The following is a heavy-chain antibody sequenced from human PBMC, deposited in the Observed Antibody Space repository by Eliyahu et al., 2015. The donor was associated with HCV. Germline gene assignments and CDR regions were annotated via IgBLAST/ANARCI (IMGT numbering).Heavy chain of an antibody. CDR3: VRDDSQGYSTSWYPPGLGDFDY. CDR1: GFXFSXXT. CDR2: ISYDGSTK. Sequence: QVQLVESGGGVAQPGRSLRLXCGASGFXFSXXTMHWVRQAPGKGLEWVAVISYDGSTKYYADSVKGRFTISRENHKNTLYLQLTSLRAEDTAVYYCVRDDSQGYSTSWYPPGLGDFDYWGQGTPVSVSS. D-gene: IGHD2/OR15-2a*01. J-gene: IGHJ4*02. V-gene: IGHV3-30-3*01.